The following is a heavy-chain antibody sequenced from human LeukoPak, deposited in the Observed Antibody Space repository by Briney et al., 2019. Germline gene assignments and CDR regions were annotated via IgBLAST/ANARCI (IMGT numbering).Heavy chain of an antibody. Sequence: SETLSLTCTVSGGSVSSGDYYWTWIRQPAGKGLEWIGRIYTSGSTSYSPSLKSRVTISLDTSKNQFSLRLSSVTAADTAVYYCARGGELLNYLGQGTLVTVSS. V-gene: IGHV4-61*02. CDR2: IYTSGST. D-gene: IGHD1-7*01. CDR1: GGSVSSGDYY. CDR3: ARGGELLNY. J-gene: IGHJ4*02.